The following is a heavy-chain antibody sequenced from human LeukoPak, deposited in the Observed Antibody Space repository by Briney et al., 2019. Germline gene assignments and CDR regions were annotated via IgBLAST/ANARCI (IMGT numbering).Heavy chain of an antibody. J-gene: IGHJ3*02. CDR3: TTEIAGPHAFDI. CDR2: IKSKTDGGTT. Sequence: GGSLRLSCASSGFTFSNAWMSWVRQAPGKGLEWVGRIKSKTDGGTTDYAAPVKGRFTISRDDSKNTLYLQMNSLKTEDTAVYYCTTEIAGPHAFDIWGQGTMVAVSS. V-gene: IGHV3-15*01. CDR1: GFTFSNAW.